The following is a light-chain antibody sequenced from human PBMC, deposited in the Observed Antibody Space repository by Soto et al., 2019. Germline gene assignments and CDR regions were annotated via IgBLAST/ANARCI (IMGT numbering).Light chain of an antibody. CDR3: QQYDSFPLS. J-gene: IGKJ4*01. V-gene: IGKV1-33*01. CDR2: DAS. CDR1: QGISSW. Sequence: DIPMTQSPSSVSASVGGRVTIVCRASQGISSWLAWYQQKQGKAPKLLIYDASNLETGGPSRFSGGGSGTDFKLTISSLQTEDIATYYCQQYDSFPLSFGGGTKVDIK.